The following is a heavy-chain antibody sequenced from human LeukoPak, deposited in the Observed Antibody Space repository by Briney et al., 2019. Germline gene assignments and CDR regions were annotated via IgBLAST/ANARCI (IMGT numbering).Heavy chain of an antibody. CDR2: ISGSGGST. V-gene: IGHV3-23*01. CDR3: AKDVGDRNLGQLPYYFDY. J-gene: IGHJ4*02. CDR1: GFTFSSYA. D-gene: IGHD2-2*01. Sequence: GGSLRLSCAASGFTFSSYAMSWVRQAPGKGLEWVSAISGSGGSTYYADSVKGRFTISRDNSKNTLYLQMNSLRAEDTAVYYCAKDVGDRNLGQLPYYFDYWGQGTLVTVSS.